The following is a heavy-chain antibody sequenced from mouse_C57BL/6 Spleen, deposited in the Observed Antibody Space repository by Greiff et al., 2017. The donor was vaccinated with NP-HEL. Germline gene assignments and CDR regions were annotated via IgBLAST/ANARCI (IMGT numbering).Heavy chain of an antibody. CDR3: ARSGDYGSSPFAY. V-gene: IGHV1-61*01. J-gene: IGHJ3*01. Sequence: QVQLQQPGAELVRPGSSVKLSCKASGYTFTSYWMDWVKQRPGQGLEWIGNIYPSDSETHYNQKFKDKATLTVDKSSSTAYMQLSSLTSEDSAVYYCARSGDYGSSPFAYWGQGTLVTVSA. D-gene: IGHD1-1*01. CDR1: GYTFTSYW. CDR2: IYPSDSET.